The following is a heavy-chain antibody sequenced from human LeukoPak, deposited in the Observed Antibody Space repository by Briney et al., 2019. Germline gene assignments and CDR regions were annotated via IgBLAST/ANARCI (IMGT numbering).Heavy chain of an antibody. CDR3: ASGDFTAPDAFDI. Sequence: ASVKVSCKASGYTFTSYDINWVRQATGQGLEWMGWMNPNSGNTGYAQKFQGRVTITADKSTSTAYMELSSLRSEDTAVYYCASGDFTAPDAFDIWGQGTMVTVSS. CDR1: GYTFTSYD. V-gene: IGHV1-8*01. D-gene: IGHD2/OR15-2a*01. CDR2: MNPNSGNT. J-gene: IGHJ3*02.